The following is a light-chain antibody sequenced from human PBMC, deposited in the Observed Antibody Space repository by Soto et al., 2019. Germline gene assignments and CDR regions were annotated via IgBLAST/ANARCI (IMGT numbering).Light chain of an antibody. V-gene: IGKV3-15*01. Sequence: EIVMTQSPATLSVSLGERATLSCRASQSVRSNLAWYQQKPGQAPRLLIYGASTRATGIPARFSGSGSGTEFTLTISSLQSVDFAVYYGQQYNNWPWTFGQGTKVEIK. CDR2: GAS. J-gene: IGKJ1*01. CDR1: QSVRSN. CDR3: QQYNNWPWT.